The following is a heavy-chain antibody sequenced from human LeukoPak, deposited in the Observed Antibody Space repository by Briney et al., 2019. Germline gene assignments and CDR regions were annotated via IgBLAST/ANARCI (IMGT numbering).Heavy chain of an antibody. D-gene: IGHD3-3*01. J-gene: IGHJ4*02. CDR2: IKLDGSEK. CDR3: ARDQYDTWSRRGNFDS. V-gene: IGHV3-7*03. CDR1: GFTFSSYA. Sequence: GGSLRLSCAASGFTFSSYAMHWVRQAPGKGLEWVANIKLDGSEKNYVDSVKGRFTISRDNTKNSLYLQMNSLRAEDTAVFYCARDQYDTWSRRGNFDSWGQGTLVIVSS.